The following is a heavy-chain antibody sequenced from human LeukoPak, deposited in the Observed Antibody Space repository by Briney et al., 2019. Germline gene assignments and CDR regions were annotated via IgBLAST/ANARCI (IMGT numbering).Heavy chain of an antibody. Sequence: ASVKVSCKASGYTFTGYYMHWVRQAPGQGLEWMGWINPNSGGTNYAQKFQGRVTMTRDTSISTAYMELSRLRSDDTAVYYCACNTLPVGLDAFDIWGQGTMVTVSS. CDR1: GYTFTGYY. V-gene: IGHV1-2*02. CDR2: INPNSGGT. D-gene: IGHD2/OR15-2a*01. J-gene: IGHJ3*02. CDR3: ACNTLPVGLDAFDI.